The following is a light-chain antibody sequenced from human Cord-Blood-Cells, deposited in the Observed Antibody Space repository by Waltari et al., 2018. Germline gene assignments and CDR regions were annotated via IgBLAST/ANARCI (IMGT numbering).Light chain of an antibody. CDR1: SSDVGSYNL. CDR3: FSYAGSSNWV. Sequence: QSALTQPASVSGSPGQSITISCTGTSSDVGSYNLVSWYQQHPGKAPKLMIYEGSKLPSVVSNRFSGSKSCNTASLTISWLHAEDEADYYCFSYAGSSNWVFGGGTKLTVL. V-gene: IGLV2-23*01. CDR2: EGS. J-gene: IGLJ3*02.